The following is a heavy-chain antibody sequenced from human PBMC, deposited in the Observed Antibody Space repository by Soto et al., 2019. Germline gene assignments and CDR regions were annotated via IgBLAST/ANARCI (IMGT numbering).Heavy chain of an antibody. V-gene: IGHV1-18*04. Sequence: ASVKVSCKASGYTFTSYGISWVRQAPGQGLEWMGLISGYNGSTNYAQKFQGRVTMTTDTSTNTAYMEVRSLRSDDTAVYYCASASITMIRGVTYYYYGVDVWGQGTTVTVSS. CDR2: ISGYNGST. D-gene: IGHD3-10*01. CDR1: GYTFTSYG. CDR3: ASASITMIRGVTYYYYGVDV. J-gene: IGHJ6*02.